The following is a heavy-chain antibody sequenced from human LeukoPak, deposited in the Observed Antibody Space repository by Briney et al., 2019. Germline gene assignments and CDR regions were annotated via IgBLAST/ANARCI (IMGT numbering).Heavy chain of an antibody. V-gene: IGHV3-21*01. CDR3: ARDSGDAFDI. Sequence: GGSLRLSCAASGFTFNNYSMNWVRQAPGKGLEWVSSISSSSSYIYCADSVKGRFTISRDNAKNSLYLQMNSLRAEDTAVYYCARDSGDAFDIWGQGTMVTVSS. D-gene: IGHD3-10*01. J-gene: IGHJ3*02. CDR2: ISSSSSYI. CDR1: GFTFNNYS.